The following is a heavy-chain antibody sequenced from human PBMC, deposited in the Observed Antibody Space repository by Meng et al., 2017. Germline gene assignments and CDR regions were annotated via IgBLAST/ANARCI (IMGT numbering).Heavy chain of an antibody. CDR1: GGSISSNNW. J-gene: IGHJ4*02. D-gene: IGHD2-21*02. Sequence: QAHLKDAGPGLVKPSGTLSLTGAGSGGSISSNNWWSWVRQPPGKGLEWIGEVYHNGNANYNPSLKSRVTISVDKSKNQFSPKLSFVAAADTAIYYCARELDAVGVTAYDLWGQGTLVTVSS. CDR3: ARELDAVGVTAYDL. V-gene: IGHV4-4*02. CDR2: VYHNGNA.